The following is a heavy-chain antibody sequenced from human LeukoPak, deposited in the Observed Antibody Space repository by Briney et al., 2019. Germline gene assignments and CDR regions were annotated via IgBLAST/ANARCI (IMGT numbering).Heavy chain of an antibody. CDR1: RYTFTDYW. V-gene: IGHV1-2*02. CDR2: MNPNSGAT. D-gene: IGHD4-11*01. Sequence: GASVEVSCKASRYTFTDYWIHWVRQAPGQGLEWMGCMNPNSGATGYAQRFQGRVTMTRDTSISTAYMELSSLRSDDTAVYYCARDPGYLQSDYWGQGTLVTVPS. J-gene: IGHJ4*02. CDR3: ARDPGYLQSDY.